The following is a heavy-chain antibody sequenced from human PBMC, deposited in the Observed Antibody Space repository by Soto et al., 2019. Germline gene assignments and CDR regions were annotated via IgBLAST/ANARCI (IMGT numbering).Heavy chain of an antibody. Sequence: ASVKVSCKASGYTFTGYYMHWVRQAPGQGLEWMGWINPNSGGTNYAQKFQGRVTMTRDTSISTAYMELSRLRSDDTAVYYCARDIPYSSSWPGTKNWFDPWGPGTLGTVST. CDR1: GYTFTGYY. CDR3: ARDIPYSSSWPGTKNWFDP. D-gene: IGHD6-13*01. CDR2: INPNSGGT. V-gene: IGHV1-2*02. J-gene: IGHJ5*02.